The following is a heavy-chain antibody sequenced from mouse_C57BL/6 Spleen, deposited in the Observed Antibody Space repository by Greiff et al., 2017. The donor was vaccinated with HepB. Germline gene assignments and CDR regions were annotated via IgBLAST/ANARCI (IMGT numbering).Heavy chain of an antibody. V-gene: IGHV5-4*01. D-gene: IGHD2-2*01. CDR2: ISDGGSYT. CDR3: ARQGVTTTSYYFDY. Sequence: VQLVESGGGLVKPGGSLKLSCAASGFTFSSYAMSWVRQTPEKRLEWVATISDGGSYTYYPDNVKGRFTISRDNAKNNLYLQMSHLKSEDTAMYYCARQGVTTTSYYFDYWGQGTTLTVSS. J-gene: IGHJ2*01. CDR1: GFTFSSYA.